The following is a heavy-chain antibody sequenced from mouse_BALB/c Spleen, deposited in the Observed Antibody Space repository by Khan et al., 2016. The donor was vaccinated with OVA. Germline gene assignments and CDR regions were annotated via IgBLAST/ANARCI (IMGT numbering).Heavy chain of an antibody. CDR1: GYTFTNYG. J-gene: IGHJ4*01. CDR3: ASSRWLLPAMDY. CDR2: INTNTGEP. V-gene: IGHV9-3*02. Sequence: QIQLVQSGPELKKPGETVKISCKASGYTFTNYGMNWVKQAPGKVLKWMGWINTNTGEPTYAEEFKGRFAFSLETSASTAYLQINNLKTEDTATYFCASSRWLLPAMDYWGQGTSVTVSS. D-gene: IGHD2-3*01.